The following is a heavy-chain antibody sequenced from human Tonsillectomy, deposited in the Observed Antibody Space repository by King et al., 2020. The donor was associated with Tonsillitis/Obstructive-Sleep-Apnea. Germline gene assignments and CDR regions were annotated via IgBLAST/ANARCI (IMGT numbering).Heavy chain of an antibody. CDR3: TKVARYELFFDWSPVRITGYDAFDM. CDR2: INPNSGDT. V-gene: IGHV1-2*02. CDR1: GYTFTGYY. D-gene: IGHD3/OR15-3a*01. J-gene: IGHJ3*02. Sequence: GQLVQSGAEVKKPGASVKISCKASGYTFTGYYLHWVRQAPGQGLEWMGWINPNSGDTNYAQKIQGRVTMTRDTSLSTAYMELRSLRSDDRAVYYSTKVARYELFFDWSPVRITGYDAFDMWGQGTSVTVSS.